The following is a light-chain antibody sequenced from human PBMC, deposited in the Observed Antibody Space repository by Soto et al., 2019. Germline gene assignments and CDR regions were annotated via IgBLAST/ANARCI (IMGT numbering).Light chain of an antibody. V-gene: IGLV2-23*01. CDR1: SSDVGSYNL. J-gene: IGLJ1*01. CDR2: EGN. Sequence: QSALTQPASVSGSPGQSITISCTGTSSDVGSYNLVSWYQQHPGKAPKLMIYEGNKRPSGVSNRFSGSKSANTASLTISGLQTEDEADIYCCSYAGTNTFVFGTGTKLTVL. CDR3: CSYAGTNTFV.